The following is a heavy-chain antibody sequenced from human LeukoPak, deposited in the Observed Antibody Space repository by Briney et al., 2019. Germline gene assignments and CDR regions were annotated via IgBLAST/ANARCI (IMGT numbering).Heavy chain of an antibody. CDR1: GITFSSYA. J-gene: IGHJ4*02. Sequence: GGSLRLSCAASGITFSSYAMHWVRQAPGKGLEWVANIKKDGSEKYYVDSVKGRFTISRDNAKTSLCLQMNSLRAEDTAVYYCARDLSGVTGYTYGRGIDYWGQGTLVTVSS. V-gene: IGHV3-7*01. CDR3: ARDLSGVTGYTYGRGIDY. D-gene: IGHD5-18*01. CDR2: IKKDGSEK.